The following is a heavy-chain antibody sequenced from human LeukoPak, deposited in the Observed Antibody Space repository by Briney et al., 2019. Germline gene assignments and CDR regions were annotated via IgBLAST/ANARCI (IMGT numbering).Heavy chain of an antibody. CDR2: IYISGST. J-gene: IGHJ3*02. CDR1: GGSISSGSYY. D-gene: IGHD2-21*01. CDR3: ARSKSCGGDCYAFDI. V-gene: IGHV4-61*02. Sequence: SETLSLTCTVSGGSISSGSYYWSWIRQPAGKGLEWIGRIYISGSTSYNPSLKSRVTISVDTSKNQFSLKLSSVTAADTAVYYRARSKSCGGDCYAFDIWGQGTIVTVSS.